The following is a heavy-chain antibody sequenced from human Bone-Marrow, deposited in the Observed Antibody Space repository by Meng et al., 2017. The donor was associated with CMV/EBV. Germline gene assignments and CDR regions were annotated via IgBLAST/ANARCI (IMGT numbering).Heavy chain of an antibody. CDR2: INHSGST. Sequence: QVQLQQWGPGLLKPSEALSLTCAVYGGSFSGYYWSWIRQPPGKGLEWIGEINHSGSTNYNPSLKSQVTISVDTSKNQFSLKLSSVTAADTAVYYCARGGVVVNGAPFDYWGQGTLVTVSS. D-gene: IGHD3-22*01. J-gene: IGHJ4*02. CDR1: GGSFSGYY. CDR3: ARGGVVVNGAPFDY. V-gene: IGHV4-34*01.